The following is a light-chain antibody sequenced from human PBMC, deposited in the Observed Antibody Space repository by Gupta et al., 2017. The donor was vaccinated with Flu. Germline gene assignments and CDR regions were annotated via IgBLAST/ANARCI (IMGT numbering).Light chain of an antibody. CDR3: SSYTSSSTRV. J-gene: IGLJ2*01. V-gene: IGLV2-14*01. CDR1: SSDVGGYNY. CDR2: SVS. Sequence: QSALTQPASVSGSPGQSITISCPGTSSDVGGYNYVSWYQQHPGKAPKLMIYSVSNRPSGVSNRFSGSKSGNTASLTISGLQAEDEAYYYCSSYTSSSTRVFGGGTKLTVL.